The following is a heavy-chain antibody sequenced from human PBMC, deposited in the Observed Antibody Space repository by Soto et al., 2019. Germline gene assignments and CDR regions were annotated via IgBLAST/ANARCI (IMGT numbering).Heavy chain of an antibody. CDR3: ARAGGYSYGSGAVFDI. CDR1: GYTFTGYY. D-gene: IGHD5-18*01. V-gene: IGHV1-2*04. J-gene: IGHJ3*02. CDR2: INPNSGGT. Sequence: ASVKVSCKASGYTFTGYYMHWVRQAPGQGLEWMGWINPNSGGTNYAQKFQGWVTMTRDTSISTAYMELSRLRSDDTAVYYCARAGGYSYGSGAVFDIWGQGTMVTVSS.